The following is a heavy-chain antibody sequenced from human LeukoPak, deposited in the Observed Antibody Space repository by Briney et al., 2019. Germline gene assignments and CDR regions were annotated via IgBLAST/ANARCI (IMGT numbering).Heavy chain of an antibody. V-gene: IGHV3-23*01. D-gene: IGHD6-13*01. Sequence: GGSLRLSCAASGFTFSSYALSWVRQAPGKGLEWVSAISDNGGTTFYADSVKGRFTITRDNSKNTLYVQMNSLRGEDMAVYYCAKDYGPKQLVFLDSWGQGTLVTVSS. CDR3: AKDYGPKQLVFLDS. CDR1: GFTFSSYA. J-gene: IGHJ4*02. CDR2: ISDNGGTT.